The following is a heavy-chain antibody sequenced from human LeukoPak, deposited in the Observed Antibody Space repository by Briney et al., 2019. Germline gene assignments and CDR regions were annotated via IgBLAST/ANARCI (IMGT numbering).Heavy chain of an antibody. CDR3: ARDRDGGNPRMAAAGTGFDY. V-gene: IGHV3-21*01. CDR1: GFTFSSYS. Sequence: GGSLRLSCAASGFTFSSYSMNWVRQAPGKGLEWVSSISSSSSYIYYADSVKGRFTISRDNAKNSLYLQMNSLRAEDTAVYYCARDRDGGNPRMAAAGTGFDYWGQGTLVTVSS. J-gene: IGHJ4*02. CDR2: ISSSSSYI. D-gene: IGHD6-13*01.